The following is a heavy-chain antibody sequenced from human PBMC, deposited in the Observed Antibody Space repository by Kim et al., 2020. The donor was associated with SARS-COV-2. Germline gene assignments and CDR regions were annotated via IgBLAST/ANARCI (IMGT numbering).Heavy chain of an antibody. CDR2: LYTGGGT. Sequence: GGSLRLSCAASGFTVSSPYMSWVRQAPKRGLEWVSVLYTGGGTFHIDSVKGRFTISRDTSSNTIYLEMTNLRVEDTAMYYCVSGRTYWGQGTRVTVSS. J-gene: IGHJ4*02. D-gene: IGHD5-12*01. CDR1: GFTVSSPY. CDR3: VSGRTY. V-gene: IGHV3-66*01.